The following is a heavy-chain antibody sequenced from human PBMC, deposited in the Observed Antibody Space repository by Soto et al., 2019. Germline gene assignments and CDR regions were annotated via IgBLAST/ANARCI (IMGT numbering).Heavy chain of an antibody. J-gene: IGHJ3*02. CDR3: AKAANGWFSAFYI. CDR1: GFTFSSYA. CDR2: ISGSGGTT. Sequence: EVQLLEAGGGLVQPGGSLRLSCAASGFTFSSYAMSWVRQAPGKGLEWVSAISGSGGTTYYADSVKGRFTFSRDNSKNTLYLQMNSLRAEDTDVYYCAKAANGWFSAFYICGQGTMVTVSS. D-gene: IGHD6-19*01. V-gene: IGHV3-23*01.